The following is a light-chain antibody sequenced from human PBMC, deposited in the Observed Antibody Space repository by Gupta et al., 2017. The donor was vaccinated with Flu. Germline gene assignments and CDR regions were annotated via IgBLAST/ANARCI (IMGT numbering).Light chain of an antibody. CDR2: GAS. J-gene: IGKJ2*04. Sequence: EIVLTQSTGTLSLSPGERATLSCRASQSVSSSYLAWYQQKPGQAPRLLIYGASSRATGIPDRFSGSGSGTDFTLTISRLEPEYFAVYYCQQYGSPPGSFGQGTKLEIK. CDR1: QSVSSSY. V-gene: IGKV3-20*01. CDR3: QQYGSPPGS.